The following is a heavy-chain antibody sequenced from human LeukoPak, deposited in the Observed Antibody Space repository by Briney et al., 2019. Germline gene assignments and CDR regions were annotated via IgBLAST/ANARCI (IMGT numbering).Heavy chain of an antibody. CDR3: VRGGSWFDP. Sequence: SETLSLTCTVFGSSINSHYWSWIRQPPGKGLGWIGYIYFSGTTNYNPSLKSRVTISVDTSNNEFSLKLSSLAAADTAVYYCVRGGSWFDPWGQGTLVTVSS. V-gene: IGHV4-59*11. CDR1: GSSINSHY. J-gene: IGHJ5*02. D-gene: IGHD3-16*01. CDR2: IYFSGTT.